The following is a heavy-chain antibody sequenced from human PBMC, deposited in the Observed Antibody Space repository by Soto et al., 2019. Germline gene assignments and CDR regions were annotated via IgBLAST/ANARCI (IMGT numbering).Heavy chain of an antibody. V-gene: IGHV3-48*04. CDR2: IFASSTTI. CDR1: GFTFSSYS. J-gene: IGHJ4*02. Sequence: PGGSLRLSCVASGFTFSSYSMVWVRQAPGKGLEWVSYIFASSTTIYYADSVKGRFTVSRDNAQNSLFLLMNSLRVEDTAVYYCARDKDWAFDYWGQGTPVTFSS. CDR3: ARDKDWAFDY. D-gene: IGHD3-9*01.